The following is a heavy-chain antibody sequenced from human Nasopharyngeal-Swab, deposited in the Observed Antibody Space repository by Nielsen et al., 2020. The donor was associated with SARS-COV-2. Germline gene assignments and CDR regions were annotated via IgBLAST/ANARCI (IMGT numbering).Heavy chain of an antibody. D-gene: IGHD3-22*01. Sequence: SLKISCAAPGFTLNTYGLHWVRQAPGKGLEWVAVISYDGSNKYYAESVKGRFTISRDNSKNTLYLEMNSLRAEDTAVYYCAKSYSGGYTAHFDYWGQGTLVTVSS. CDR3: AKSYSGGYTAHFDY. CDR1: GFTLNTYG. CDR2: ISYDGSNK. J-gene: IGHJ4*02. V-gene: IGHV3-30*18.